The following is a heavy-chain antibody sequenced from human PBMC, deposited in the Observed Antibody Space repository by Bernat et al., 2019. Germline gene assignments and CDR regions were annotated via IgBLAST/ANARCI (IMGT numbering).Heavy chain of an antibody. Sequence: QVQLQESGPGLVKPSQTLSLSCTVPGGSISGGGYYLTGMRQRPGGGREGIGYIYHRGSPYFNPSLKSRVTISVDTSKTQSSLKLRSVTAADTAVYYCAKGYDSYFDYWGQGTLVTVSS. D-gene: IGHD3-3*01. V-gene: IGHV4-31*02. CDR3: AKGYDSYFDY. CDR2: IYHRGSP. CDR1: GGSISGGGYY. J-gene: IGHJ4*02.